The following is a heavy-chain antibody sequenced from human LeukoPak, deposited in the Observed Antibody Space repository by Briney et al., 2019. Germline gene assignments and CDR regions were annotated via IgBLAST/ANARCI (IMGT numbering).Heavy chain of an antibody. D-gene: IGHD6-13*01. CDR2: ISGSGGST. Sequence: PGGSLRLSCAASGFTFTSYVMSWVRQAPGKGLEWVSVISGSGGSTYYADSVKGRFTISKDNSKNTLYLQMNSLRVEDTAVYYCAKERAAAAATYQFDPWGQGTLVTVSS. V-gene: IGHV3-23*01. J-gene: IGHJ5*02. CDR3: AKERAAAAATYQFDP. CDR1: GFTFTSYV.